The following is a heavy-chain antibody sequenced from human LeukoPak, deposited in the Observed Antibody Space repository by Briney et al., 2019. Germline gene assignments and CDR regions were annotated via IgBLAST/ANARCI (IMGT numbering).Heavy chain of an antibody. V-gene: IGHV3-33*06. CDR1: GFTFSSYG. Sequence: GRSLRLSCAASGFTFSSYGMHWVRQAPGKGLEWVAVIWYDGSNKYYADSVKGRFTISRDNSKNTLYLQMNSLRAEDTAVYYCAKDLGYSSGWDLWGQGTLVTVSS. CDR2: IWYDGSNK. J-gene: IGHJ5*02. CDR3: AKDLGYSSGWDL. D-gene: IGHD6-19*01.